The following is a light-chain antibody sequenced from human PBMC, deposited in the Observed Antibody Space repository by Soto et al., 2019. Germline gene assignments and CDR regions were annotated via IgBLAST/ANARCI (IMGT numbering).Light chain of an antibody. V-gene: IGLV2-14*01. J-gene: IGLJ1*01. CDR3: SSYTNINTRACV. Sequence: QSVLTQPASVSGSPGQSITISCTGTSSDVGGYNYVSWYQQHPGKAPKLMIYEVSNRPSGVSNRFSGSKSGNTASLTISGLQAEDEAENYCSSYTNINTRACVFGTGTKVTVL. CDR2: EVS. CDR1: SSDVGGYNY.